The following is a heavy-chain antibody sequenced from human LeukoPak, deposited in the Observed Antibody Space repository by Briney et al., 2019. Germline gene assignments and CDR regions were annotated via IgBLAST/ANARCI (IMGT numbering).Heavy chain of an antibody. CDR2: IYHSGST. CDR3: ARGGSIAARTTSPAYSWFDP. V-gene: IGHV4-38-2*02. CDR1: GYSISSGYY. D-gene: IGHD6-6*01. Sequence: SETLSLTCTVSGYSISSGYYWGWIRQPPGKGLEWIGSIYHSGSTYYNPSLKSRVTISVDTSKNQFSLKLSSVTAADTAVYYCARGGSIAARTTSPAYSWFDPWGQGTLVTVSS. J-gene: IGHJ5*02.